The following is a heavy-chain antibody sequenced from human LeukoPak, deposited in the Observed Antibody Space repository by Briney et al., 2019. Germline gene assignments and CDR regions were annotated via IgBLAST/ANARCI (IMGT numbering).Heavy chain of an antibody. J-gene: IGHJ3*02. CDR3: AKIRTSGYYYAAFDI. V-gene: IGHV3-23*01. D-gene: IGHD3-22*01. Sequence: PGGSLRLSCAASGFTLSSYAMSWVRQAPGKGLEWVSAISDTGNTYHADSVKGRFTISRDSSKNTLFLQMNRLRPEDAAVYYCAKIRTSGYYYAAFDIWGQGTMVTVSS. CDR2: ISDTGNT. CDR1: GFTLSSYA.